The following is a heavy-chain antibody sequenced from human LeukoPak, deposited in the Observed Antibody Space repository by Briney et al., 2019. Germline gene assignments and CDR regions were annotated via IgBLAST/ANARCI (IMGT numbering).Heavy chain of an antibody. V-gene: IGHV3-74*01. CDR2: MNSDGRAT. CDR1: GFTLSSYW. D-gene: IGHD3-22*01. CDR3: AKRGFYDGSGRFYFDN. Sequence: GGSLRLSCAVSGFTLSSYWMHWVRQAPGKGLVWVSRMNSDGRATTYADSVKGRFTISRDSAKNTLYLQMNSLRAEDTAIYYCAKRGFYDGSGRFYFDNWGQGTLVTVSS. J-gene: IGHJ4*02.